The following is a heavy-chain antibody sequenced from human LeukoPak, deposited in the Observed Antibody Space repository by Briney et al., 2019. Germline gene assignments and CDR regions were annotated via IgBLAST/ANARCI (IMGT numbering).Heavy chain of an antibody. CDR2: ISYDGSNK. D-gene: IGHD6-19*01. J-gene: IGHJ2*01. Sequence: PPGRSLRLSCAASGFTFSSYGMHWVRQAPGKGLEWVAVISYDGSNKYSADSVKGRFTISRDNSKNTLYLQMNTLRAEDTAVYYCARSGFVAVAGGGPEYWYFDLWGRGTLVTVSS. V-gene: IGHV3-30*03. CDR1: GFTFSSYG. CDR3: ARSGFVAVAGGGPEYWYFDL.